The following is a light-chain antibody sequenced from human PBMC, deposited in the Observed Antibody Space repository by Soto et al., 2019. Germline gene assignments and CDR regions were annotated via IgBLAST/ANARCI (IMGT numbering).Light chain of an antibody. CDR1: QDISNY. J-gene: IGKJ4*01. CDR2: AAP. V-gene: IGKV1-9*01. CDR3: QQLNSYPRT. Sequence: DIQMTQSPSSLSASVGDRVTITCQASQDISNYLNWYQQKPGKAPKLLIYAAPTLQSGVPSRFSGSGSGTDFTLTISSLQPEDFATYYCQQLNSYPRTFGGGTKVDIK.